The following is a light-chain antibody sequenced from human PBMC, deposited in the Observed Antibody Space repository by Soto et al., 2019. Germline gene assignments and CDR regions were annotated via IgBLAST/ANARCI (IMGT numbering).Light chain of an antibody. V-gene: IGKV3-20*01. CDR2: DTS. Sequence: EVVMRQSPATLSLSPGERATLSCRASQSLTNSFIAWYQQKPGQAPRLLIYDTSSRATGIPDRFSGSGSGTDFTLTISRLEPEDFAVFFCQQYGTSEIIFGQGTRLEIK. CDR3: QQYGTSEII. CDR1: QSLTNSF. J-gene: IGKJ5*01.